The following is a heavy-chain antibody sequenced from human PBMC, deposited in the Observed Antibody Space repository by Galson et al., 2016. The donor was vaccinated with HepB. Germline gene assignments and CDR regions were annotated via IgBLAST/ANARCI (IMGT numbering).Heavy chain of an antibody. V-gene: IGHV3-7*05. D-gene: IGHD2-2*03. Sequence: SLRLSCAVSGFTLSSFWMNWVRQAPGKGLEWVASINEFGNEKHYVDSLKGRFTISRDIAKNSVYLQMNSLRAEDTAVYYRAKGRDGYPNYFEYWGQGTLVTVSS. CDR3: AKGRDGYPNYFEY. CDR1: GFTLSSFW. J-gene: IGHJ4*02. CDR2: INEFGNEK.